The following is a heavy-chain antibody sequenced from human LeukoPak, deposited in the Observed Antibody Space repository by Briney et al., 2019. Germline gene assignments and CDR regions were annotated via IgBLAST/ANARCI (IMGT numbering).Heavy chain of an antibody. D-gene: IGHD5-12*01. CDR2: ISHSGSMS. V-gene: IGHV3-23*01. Sequence: GGSLRLSCAASGFTFSSYAMNWVRQAPGQGLEGVSSISHSGSMSYADSVKGRFTISRDNSKNKLYLQMSSLGADDTAIYYCAKELTERWIIDAFDIWGQGTVVTVSS. CDR3: AKELTERWIIDAFDI. J-gene: IGHJ3*02. CDR1: GFTFSSYA.